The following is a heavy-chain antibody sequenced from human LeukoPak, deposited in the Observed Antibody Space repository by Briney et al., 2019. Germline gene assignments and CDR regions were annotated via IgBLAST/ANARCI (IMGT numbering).Heavy chain of an antibody. CDR3: ARDYRGTYPPGYFDY. J-gene: IGHJ4*02. D-gene: IGHD3-16*02. CDR1: GVSISSSSYY. V-gene: IGHV4-39*07. CDR2: IYYSGST. Sequence: PSETLSLTCTVSGVSISSSSYYWGWIRQPPGKGLEWIGTIYYSGSTYYNPSLKSRVTISLDTSKNQFSLNLSSLTAADAAVYYCARDYRGTYPPGYFDYWGQGTLVTVSS.